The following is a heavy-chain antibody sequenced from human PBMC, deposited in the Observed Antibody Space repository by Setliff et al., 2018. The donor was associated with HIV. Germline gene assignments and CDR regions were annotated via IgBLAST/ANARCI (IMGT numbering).Heavy chain of an antibody. J-gene: IGHJ3*02. CDR2: ISSSGSTI. D-gene: IGHD3-22*01. CDR3: ARTAYYRDSSGYYSVAFDM. CDR1: GFTFSSYS. V-gene: IGHV3-48*02. Sequence: PGGSLRLSCAASGFTFSSYSMNWVRQAPGKGLEWVSYISSSGSTIYYADSVKGRFTISREDARNSGYLQMNSLRDDDTAVYFCARTAYYRDSSGYYSVAFDMWGPGTMVTVS.